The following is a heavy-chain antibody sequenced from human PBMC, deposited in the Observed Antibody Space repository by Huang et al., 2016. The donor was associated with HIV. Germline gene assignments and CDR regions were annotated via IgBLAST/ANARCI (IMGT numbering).Heavy chain of an antibody. V-gene: IGHV3-74*01. CDR3: ARDPRIQSWLNFFDY. Sequence: EVQLVESGGGLVQPGGSLRLSCAASGFSISSYWMHWVRKAPGKGRVWVSRINSDGSRTSYADSVKCRFTISRDNAKNTLYLQMNSLRAEDTAVYYCARDPRIQSWLNFFDYWGQGTLVSVSS. J-gene: IGHJ4*02. D-gene: IGHD3-22*01. CDR2: INSDGSRT. CDR1: GFSISSYW.